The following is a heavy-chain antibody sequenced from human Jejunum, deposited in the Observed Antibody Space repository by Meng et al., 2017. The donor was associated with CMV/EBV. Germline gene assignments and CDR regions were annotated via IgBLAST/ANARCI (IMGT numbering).Heavy chain of an antibody. J-gene: IGHJ5*02. CDR2: MSYSGDS. CDR1: GGSSSSSAYY. CDR3: ASYSVTWGWLDP. Sequence: TVSGGSSSSSAYYWGWIRQPTGKGLEWIGRMSYSGDSYYNPSLKSRVTISLDTSKNQFSLRLTSVTDADTAVYYCASYSVTWGWLDPWGQGILVTVSS. V-gene: IGHV4-39*07. D-gene: IGHD3-16*01.